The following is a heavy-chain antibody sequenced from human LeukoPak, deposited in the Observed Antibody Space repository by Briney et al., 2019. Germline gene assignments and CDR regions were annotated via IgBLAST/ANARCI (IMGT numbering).Heavy chain of an antibody. J-gene: IGHJ4*02. CDR2: ISSSSTYT. Sequence: GGSLRLSCAASGFIFSSYGMNWVRQAPGKGLEWVSSISSSSTYTHYTYSVKGRFTISRDNAKNSLYLQMNSLRAEDTAIYYCARDTYDSSGSLDYWGQGTLVTVSS. V-gene: IGHV3-21*01. D-gene: IGHD3-22*01. CDR1: GFIFSSYG. CDR3: ARDTYDSSGSLDY.